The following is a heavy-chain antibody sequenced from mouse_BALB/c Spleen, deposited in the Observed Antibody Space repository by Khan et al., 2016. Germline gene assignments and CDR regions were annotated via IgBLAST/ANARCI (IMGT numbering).Heavy chain of an antibody. V-gene: IGHV5-12*02. CDR2: ISNGGDNT. Sequence: EVELVESGGGLVQPGGSLKLSCATSGFTFSDYYMYWVRQTPEKSLEWVAYISNGGDNTYYPDPVQGRFTISRDNAKTILYLHILRLTSEDTAMYDGARHLRNYGSSGYFDVWGEGTTVTVSS. J-gene: IGHJ1*01. D-gene: IGHD1-1*01. CDR3: ARHLRNYGSSGYFDV. CDR1: GFTFSDYY.